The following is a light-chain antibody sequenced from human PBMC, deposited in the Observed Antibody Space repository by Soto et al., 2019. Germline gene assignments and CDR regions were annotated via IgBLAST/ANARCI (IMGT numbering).Light chain of an antibody. V-gene: IGLV2-14*01. Sequence: QSALTQPASVSGSPGQSITISCTGASTDVGGYNYVSWYQQHPGKAPKLMIYDVSNRPSGVSVRFSGSKSGNTASLTISWLRPEDEADYYCSSYSGVTTVVFGGGTQLTVL. CDR2: DVS. J-gene: IGLJ3*02. CDR1: STDVGGYNY. CDR3: SSYSGVTTVV.